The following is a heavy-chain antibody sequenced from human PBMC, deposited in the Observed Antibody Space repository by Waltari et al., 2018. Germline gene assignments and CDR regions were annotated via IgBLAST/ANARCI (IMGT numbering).Heavy chain of an antibody. CDR1: GGSISSSSYY. CDR2: IYYSGST. CDR3: ARRGLIAVAGTGAFDY. Sequence: QLQLQESGPGLVKPSETLSLTCTVSGGSISSSSYYWGWIRQPPGKGLDWVGSIYYSGSTYYYPSLNSRGTISVDTSKNQFSLKLSSVTAADTAVYYCARRGLIAVAGTGAFDYWGQGTLVTVSS. J-gene: IGHJ4*02. D-gene: IGHD6-19*01. V-gene: IGHV4-39*01.